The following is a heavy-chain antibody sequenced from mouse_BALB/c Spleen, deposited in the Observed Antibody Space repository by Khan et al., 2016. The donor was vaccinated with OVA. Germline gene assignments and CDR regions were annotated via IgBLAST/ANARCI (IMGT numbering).Heavy chain of an antibody. CDR2: INTYTGEP. V-gene: IGHV9-1*02. D-gene: IGHD2-12*01. J-gene: IGHJ4*01. CDR3: ARPPYFSYSLDH. Sequence: QIQLVQSGPELKKPGETVKISCKASGYTFTNYGMNWVKQSPGKALKWMGWINTYTGEPTYADDFKGRFAFSLETSASTAYLQINNLKNEDKATYFCARPPYFSYSLDHWGQGNSVTVSS. CDR1: GYTFTNYG.